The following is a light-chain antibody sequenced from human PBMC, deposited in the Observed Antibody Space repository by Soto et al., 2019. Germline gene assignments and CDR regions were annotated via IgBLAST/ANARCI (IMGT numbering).Light chain of an antibody. CDR3: PQYGSWWT. V-gene: IGKV3-20*01. CDR2: GAS. Sequence: EIVLTQSPGTLSLSPGERATLSCRASQSVSSSYLAWYQQKPGQAPRLLIYGASSRATGIPDRFSGSGSGTDFTLTISRLEPEDFAMYYCPQYGSWWTFGQGTKVEIK. CDR1: QSVSSSY. J-gene: IGKJ1*01.